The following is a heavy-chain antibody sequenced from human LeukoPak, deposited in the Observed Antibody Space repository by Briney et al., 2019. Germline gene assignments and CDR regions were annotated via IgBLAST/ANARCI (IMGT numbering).Heavy chain of an antibody. V-gene: IGHV4-39*01. Sequence: SETLSLTCTVSGGSISSSSYYWGWIRQPPGKGLEWIGSIYYSGSTYYNPSLKSRVTISVDTSKNQFSSKNQFSLKLNSVTAADTAVYYCARQGYSSGWYYFDYWGQGTLVTVSS. D-gene: IGHD6-19*01. CDR2: IYYSGST. J-gene: IGHJ4*02. CDR1: GGSISSSSYY. CDR3: ARQGYSSGWYYFDY.